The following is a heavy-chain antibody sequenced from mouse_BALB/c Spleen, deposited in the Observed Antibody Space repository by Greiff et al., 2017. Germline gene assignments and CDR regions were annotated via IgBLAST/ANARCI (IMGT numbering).Heavy chain of an antibody. D-gene: IGHD1-2*01. CDR3: ARGGTTAPYYFDY. J-gene: IGHJ2*01. CDR2: ISSGGSYT. Sequence: EVQGVESGGGLVKPGGSLKLSCAASGFTFSSYAMSWVRQSPEKRLEWVAEISSGGSYTYYPDTVTGRFTISRDNAKNTLYLEMSSLRSEDTAMYYCARGGTTAPYYFDYWGQGTTLTVSS. V-gene: IGHV5-9-4*01. CDR1: GFTFSSYA.